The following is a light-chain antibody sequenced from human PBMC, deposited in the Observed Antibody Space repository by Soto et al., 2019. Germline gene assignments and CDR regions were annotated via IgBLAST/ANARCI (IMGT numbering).Light chain of an antibody. CDR3: QQYGSSGT. Sequence: EIVLTQSPGTLSLSPGERATLSCRASQSVSSSYLAWYQQKPGQAPRLLIFGASNRANGIPDRFSGSGSGTDFTLTISRLEPEDFAVYYCQQYGSSGTFGQGTKVDI. CDR1: QSVSSSY. CDR2: GAS. V-gene: IGKV3-20*01. J-gene: IGKJ1*01.